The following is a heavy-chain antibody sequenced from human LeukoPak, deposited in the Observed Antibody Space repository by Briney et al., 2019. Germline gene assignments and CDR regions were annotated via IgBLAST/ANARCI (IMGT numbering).Heavy chain of an antibody. CDR1: GYTFTSYY. Sequence: ASVKVSCKASGYTFTSYYMHWVRQAPGQGLEWMGIISPSGGSTSYAQKFQGRVTMTRDMSTSTVYMELSSLRSEDTAVYYCATYEYSSSSGDYWGQGTLVTVSS. CDR2: ISPSGGST. V-gene: IGHV1-46*01. CDR3: ATYEYSSSSGDY. J-gene: IGHJ4*02. D-gene: IGHD6-6*01.